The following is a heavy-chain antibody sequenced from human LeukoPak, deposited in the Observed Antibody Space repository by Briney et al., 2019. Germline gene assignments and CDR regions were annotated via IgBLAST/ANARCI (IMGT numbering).Heavy chain of an antibody. D-gene: IGHD5-24*01. J-gene: IGHJ4*02. V-gene: IGHV1-69*13. CDR2: IIPIFGTA. CDR1: GGTFSSYA. Sequence: SVKVSCKASGGTFSSYAISWVRQAPGQGLEWMGGIIPIFGTANYAQKFQGRVTITADESTSTAYMELSSLRSEDTAVYYCPRQGRDGYNYGYSGQGTLVTVSP. CDR3: PRQGRDGYNYGY.